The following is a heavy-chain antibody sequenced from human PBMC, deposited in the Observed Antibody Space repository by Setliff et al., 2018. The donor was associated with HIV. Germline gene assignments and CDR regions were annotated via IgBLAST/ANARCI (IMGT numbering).Heavy chain of an antibody. J-gene: IGHJ6*02. CDR1: GFTFNDYA. Sequence: LRLSCAASGFTFNDYAMHWVRQIPGKGLEWVSGISWDSGTIAYAASVKGRFTISRDNAKRSLYLQMNSLRLDDEALYHCARAGTTILNFFYGMDVWGRGTTVTVSS. D-gene: IGHD3-3*02. CDR2: ISWDSGTI. V-gene: IGHV3-9*01. CDR3: ARAGTTILNFFYGMDV.